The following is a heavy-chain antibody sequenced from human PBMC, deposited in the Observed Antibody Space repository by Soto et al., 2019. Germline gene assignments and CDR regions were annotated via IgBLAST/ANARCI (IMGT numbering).Heavy chain of an antibody. Sequence: GGSLRLSCAASGFTFSSYDMHWVRQATGKGLEWVSAIGTAGDTYYPGSVKGRFTISRENAKNSLYLQMNSLRAEDTAVYYCARERVEMATNYGMDVWGQGTTVTVSS. V-gene: IGHV3-13*01. CDR2: IGTAGDT. J-gene: IGHJ6*02. CDR1: GFTFSSYD. CDR3: ARERVEMATNYGMDV. D-gene: IGHD5-12*01.